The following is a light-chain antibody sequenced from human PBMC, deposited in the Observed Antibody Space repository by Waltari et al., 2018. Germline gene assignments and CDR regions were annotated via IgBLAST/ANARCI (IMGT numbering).Light chain of an antibody. J-gene: IGLJ3*02. V-gene: IGLV2-23*01. CDR1: SSDVGSYNL. Sequence: QSALTQPASVSGFPGQSITISCTGTSSDVGSYNLVSWYQQYPGKAPKLMIYDGSKRPSGVSHRLSGSKSGNTASLTIPGLQAADEADYYCCAYADSSTLVFGGGTKLTVL. CDR2: DGS. CDR3: CAYADSSTLV.